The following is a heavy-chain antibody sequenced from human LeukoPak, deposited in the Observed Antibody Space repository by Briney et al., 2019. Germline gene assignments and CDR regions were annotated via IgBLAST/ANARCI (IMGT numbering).Heavy chain of an antibody. J-gene: IGHJ3*02. CDR1: GFTFSSHA. Sequence: EGSLRLSCAASGFTFSSHAMHWVRQAPGKGLEYVSAIRSDGSETWYRNSVKGRFTISRDNSKKMLYLQMGSLRVEDMAVYYCARASIAAAGPHDVYDIWGRGTMVTVSS. V-gene: IGHV3-64*01. CDR3: ARASIAAAGPHDVYDI. CDR2: IRSDGSET. D-gene: IGHD6-13*01.